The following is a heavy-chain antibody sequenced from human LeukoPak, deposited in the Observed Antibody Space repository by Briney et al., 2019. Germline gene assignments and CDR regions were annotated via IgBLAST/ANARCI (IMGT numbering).Heavy chain of an antibody. CDR1: GGSISSYY. Sequence: SETLSLTCTVSGGSISSYYWSWIRQPAGKGLEWIGRIYTSGSTNYNPSLKSRVTMSVDTSKNQFSLKLSSVTAADTAVYYCARTYGSSGLGYFDLWGRGTLVTVSS. CDR3: ARTYGSSGLGYFDL. V-gene: IGHV4-4*07. CDR2: IYTSGST. D-gene: IGHD6-13*01. J-gene: IGHJ2*01.